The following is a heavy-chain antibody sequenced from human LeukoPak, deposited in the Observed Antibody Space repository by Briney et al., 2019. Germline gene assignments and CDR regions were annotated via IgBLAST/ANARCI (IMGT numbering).Heavy chain of an antibody. D-gene: IGHD2-15*01. CDR1: GFTFSRYR. V-gene: IGHV3-21*01. Sequence: GGSLTLSCAASGFTFSRYRMHWVGPAPGNVIVWVSSISSRSSFIYYSHSVKGRFTISRDNAKNSLYLQMNSLRAEDTAVYYCAVIAAPGYWGQGTLVTVSS. CDR2: ISSRSSFI. CDR3: AVIAAPGY. J-gene: IGHJ4*02.